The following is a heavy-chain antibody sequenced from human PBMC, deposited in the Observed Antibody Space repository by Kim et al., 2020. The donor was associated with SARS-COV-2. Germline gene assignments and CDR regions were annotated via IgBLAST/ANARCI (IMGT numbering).Heavy chain of an antibody. J-gene: IGHJ6*01. CDR1: GYTFTSYY. D-gene: IGHD3-10*01. CDR2: INPSGGST. V-gene: IGHV1-46*01. CDR3: AREGAGSGSYYGYYYYGMDV. Sequence: ASVKVSCKASGYTFTSYYMHWVRQAPGQGLEWMGIINPSGGSTSYAQKFQGRVTMTRDTSTSTVYMELSSLRSEDTAVYYCAREGAGSGSYYGYYYYGMDVWGQGTTVTVSS.